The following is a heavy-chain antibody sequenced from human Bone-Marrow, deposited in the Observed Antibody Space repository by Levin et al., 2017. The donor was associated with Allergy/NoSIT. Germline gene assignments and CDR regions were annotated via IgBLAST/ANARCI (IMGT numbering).Heavy chain of an antibody. D-gene: IGHD3-10*01. V-gene: IGHV2-5*02. Sequence: SGPTLVKPPQTLTLTCTFSGFSLSTSGVGVGWIRQPPGKALEWLAVIYWDNDRRYSPSLKSRVTITKDTAKNQVVLTMTNMDPVDTATYYCAHRLRSGTAWSAPYFDYWGQGTLVTVSS. CDR3: AHRLRSGTAWSAPYFDY. CDR1: GFSLSTSGVG. CDR2: IYWDNDR. J-gene: IGHJ4*02.